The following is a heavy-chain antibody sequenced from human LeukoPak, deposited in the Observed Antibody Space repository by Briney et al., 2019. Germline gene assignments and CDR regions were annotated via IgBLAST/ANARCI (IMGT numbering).Heavy chain of an antibody. Sequence: SETLSLTCTVSGGSISSYYWSWIRQPAGKGLEWIGRIYTSGSTNYNPSLKSRVTMSVDTSKNQFSLQLNSVTPEDTAVNYCARGTGWPQFDYWGQGTLVTVSS. D-gene: IGHD6-19*01. CDR3: ARGTGWPQFDY. V-gene: IGHV4-4*07. CDR1: GGSISSYY. CDR2: IYTSGST. J-gene: IGHJ4*02.